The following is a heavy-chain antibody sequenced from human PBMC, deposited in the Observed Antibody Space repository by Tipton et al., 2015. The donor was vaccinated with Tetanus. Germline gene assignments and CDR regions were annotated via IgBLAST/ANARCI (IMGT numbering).Heavy chain of an antibody. CDR2: VYYTGDT. V-gene: IGHV4-59*02. D-gene: IGHD5-12*01. J-gene: IGHJ4*02. CDR3: ARANNDYPKKGPFDY. Sequence: TLSLTCTVSGDSVSGYYWSWIRQPPGKGLEWVGYVYYTGDTNYNPSLKSRVTISMDRSENQISLNLRSVITADTAVYYCARANNDYPKKGPFDYWGQGILVTVSS. CDR1: GDSVSGYY.